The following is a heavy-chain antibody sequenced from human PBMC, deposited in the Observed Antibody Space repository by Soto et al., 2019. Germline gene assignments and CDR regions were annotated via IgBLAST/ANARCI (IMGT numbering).Heavy chain of an antibody. J-gene: IGHJ5*02. CDR1: GFTFSNAW. V-gene: IGHV3-15*01. CDR3: TTDTVGATTSNWFDP. CDR2: IKSKTDGGTT. Sequence: EVQLVESGGGLVKPGGSLRLSCAASGFTFSNAWMSWVRQAPGKGLEWVGRIKSKTDGGTTDYAAPVKGRFTISRDDSKNTLYLQMKSLKPEDTAVYYCTTDTVGATTSNWFDPWGQGTLVTVSS. D-gene: IGHD1-26*01.